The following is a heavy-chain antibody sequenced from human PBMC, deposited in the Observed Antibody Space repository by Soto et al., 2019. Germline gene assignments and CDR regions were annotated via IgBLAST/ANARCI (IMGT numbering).Heavy chain of an antibody. J-gene: IGHJ5*02. D-gene: IGHD3-10*01. Sequence: QVQLQESGPGLVKPSQTLSLTCTVSGGSISSGDYYWSWIRQPPGKGLEWIGYIYYSGSTYYNPSLKSRVTISVDTSKNPFSLKLSSVTAADTAVYYCARERLWFGETNWFDPWGQGTLVTVSS. CDR1: GGSISSGDYY. V-gene: IGHV4-30-4*01. CDR3: ARERLWFGETNWFDP. CDR2: IYYSGST.